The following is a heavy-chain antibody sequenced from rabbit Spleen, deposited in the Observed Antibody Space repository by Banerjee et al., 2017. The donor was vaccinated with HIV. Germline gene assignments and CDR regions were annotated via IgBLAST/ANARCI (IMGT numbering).Heavy chain of an antibody. J-gene: IGHJ2*01. CDR3: ARNYVNAFDP. V-gene: IGHV1S40*01. CDR1: GFSFSSSYY. Sequence: QSLEESGGDLVKPGASLTVTCTASGFSFSSSYYMCWVRQAPGKGLESIACIYGDSSGSTWYASWAKGRFTISRTSSTTVTLQMTSLTAADTATYFCARNYVNAFDPWGPGTLVTVS. D-gene: IGHD1-1*01. CDR2: IYGDSSGST.